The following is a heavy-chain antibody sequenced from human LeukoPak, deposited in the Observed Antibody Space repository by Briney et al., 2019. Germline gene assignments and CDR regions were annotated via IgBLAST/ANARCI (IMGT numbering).Heavy chain of an antibody. V-gene: IGHV4-34*01. CDR3: ARRVTVTTLRYFDY. Sequence: PSETLSLTCAVYGGSFSSYSWSWIRKPPGKGLEWIGEINHSGSTNYNPSLKSRVTISVDTSKNQFSLKLSSVTAADTAVYYCARRVTVTTLRYFDYWGQGTLVTVSS. D-gene: IGHD4-17*01. CDR2: INHSGST. CDR1: GGSFSSYS. J-gene: IGHJ4*02.